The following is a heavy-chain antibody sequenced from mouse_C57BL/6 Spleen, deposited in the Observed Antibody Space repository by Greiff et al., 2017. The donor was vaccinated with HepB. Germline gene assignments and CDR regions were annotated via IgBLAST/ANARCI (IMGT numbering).Heavy chain of an antibody. CDR3: ARSTVVAPYYAMDY. CDR2: INPSSGYT. J-gene: IGHJ4*01. D-gene: IGHD1-1*01. V-gene: IGHV1-4*01. Sequence: QVQLQQSGAELARPGASVKMSCKASGYTFTSYTMHWVKQRPGQGLEWIGYINPSSGYTKYNQKFKDKATLTADESSSTAYMQLSSLTSEDSAVYYCARSTVVAPYYAMDYWGQGTSVTVSS. CDR1: GYTFTSYT.